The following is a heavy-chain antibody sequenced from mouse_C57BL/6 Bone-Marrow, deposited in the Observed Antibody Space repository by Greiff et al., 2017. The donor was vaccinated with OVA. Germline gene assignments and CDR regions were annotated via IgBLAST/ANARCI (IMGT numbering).Heavy chain of an antibody. CDR1: GYTFTDHT. CDR2: IYPRDGST. V-gene: IGHV1-78*01. D-gene: IGHD1-3*01. CDR3: ARAQYKTIGRYAMDY. J-gene: IGHJ4*01. Sequence: VQLQQSDAELVKPGASVKISCKVSGYTFTDHTIHWMKQRPEQGLEWIGYIYPRDGSTKYNEKFKGKATLTADKSSSTAYMQLNSLTSEDSAVYFCARAQYKTIGRYAMDYWCQGTSVTVPS.